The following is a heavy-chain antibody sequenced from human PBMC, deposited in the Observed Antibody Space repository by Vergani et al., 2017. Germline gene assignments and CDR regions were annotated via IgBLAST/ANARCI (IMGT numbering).Heavy chain of an antibody. V-gene: IGHV3-49*04. J-gene: IGHJ4*02. Sequence: EVQLVESGGGLVQPGRSLRLSCTASGFTFGDYAMSWVRQAPGKGLEWVGFIRSKAYGGTTDYAAPVQGRFTISRDESKSIAYLQMNSLKTEDTAVYYCTRAWSHYYDSSGRGSFDYWGQGTLVTVSS. CDR2: IRSKAYGGTT. CDR1: GFTFGDYA. D-gene: IGHD3-22*01. CDR3: TRAWSHYYDSSGRGSFDY.